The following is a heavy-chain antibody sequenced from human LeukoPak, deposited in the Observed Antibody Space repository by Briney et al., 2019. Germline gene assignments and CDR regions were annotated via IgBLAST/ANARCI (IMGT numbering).Heavy chain of an antibody. Sequence: PGGSLRLSCAASGFTFSNYWMNWVRQAPGKGLEWVANIKDDGSDKYYVDSVKGRFSISKDNAKKSLYLQMNSLRVEDTAVYYCVPLNWNPPGDFDRWGQGTVVTVSS. J-gene: IGHJ4*02. D-gene: IGHD1-20*01. CDR2: IKDDGSDK. CDR3: VPLNWNPPGDFDR. CDR1: GFTFSNYW. V-gene: IGHV3-7*01.